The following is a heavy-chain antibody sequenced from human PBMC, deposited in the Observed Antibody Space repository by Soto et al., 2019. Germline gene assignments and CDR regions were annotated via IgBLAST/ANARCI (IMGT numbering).Heavy chain of an antibody. V-gene: IGHV3-49*03. J-gene: IGHJ6*02. Sequence: PGGSLRLSCAASGFTVSDYYMSWIRQAPGKGLEWVGFIRSKAYGGTTEYAASVKGRFTISRDDSKSIAYLQMNSLKTEDTAVYYCTREGTYYYYYGMDVWGQGTTVTVSS. CDR1: GFTVSDYY. CDR2: IRSKAYGGTT. CDR3: TREGTYYYYYGMDV.